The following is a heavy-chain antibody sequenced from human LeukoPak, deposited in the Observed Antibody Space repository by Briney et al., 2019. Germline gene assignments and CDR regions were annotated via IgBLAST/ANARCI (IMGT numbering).Heavy chain of an antibody. CDR1: GGSISSYY. CDR2: IYTSGST. D-gene: IGHD2-2*01. V-gene: IGHV4-4*07. CDR3: ARESLIVVVPAAMRGPTFFDY. J-gene: IGHJ4*02. Sequence: SSETLSLTCTVSGGSISSYYWSWIRQPAGKGLEWIGRIYTSGSTNYNPSLKSRVTMSVDTSKNQFSLKLSSVTAADTAVYYCARESLIVVVPAAMRGPTFFDYWGQGTLVTVSS.